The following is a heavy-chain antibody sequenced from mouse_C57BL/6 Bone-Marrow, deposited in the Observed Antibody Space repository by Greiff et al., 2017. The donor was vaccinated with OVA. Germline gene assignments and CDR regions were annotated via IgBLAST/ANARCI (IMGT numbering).Heavy chain of an antibody. CDR3: ARLLYYGSSWGFAY. Sequence: EVMLVESGGGLVKPGGSLKLSCAASGFTFSSYTMSWVRQTPEKRLEWVATISGGGGNTYYPDSVKGRFTISRDNAKNTLYLQMSSLRSEDTALYYCARLLYYGSSWGFAYWGQGTLVTVSA. J-gene: IGHJ3*01. V-gene: IGHV5-9*01. D-gene: IGHD1-1*01. CDR2: ISGGGGNT. CDR1: GFTFSSYT.